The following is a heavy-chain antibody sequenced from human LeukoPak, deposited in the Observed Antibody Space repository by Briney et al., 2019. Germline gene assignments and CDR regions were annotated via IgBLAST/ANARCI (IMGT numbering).Heavy chain of an antibody. CDR1: GFTFSNAW. J-gene: IGHJ3*02. CDR2: SKSKSDGGTI. D-gene: IGHD1-26*01. V-gene: IGHV3-15*01. CDR3: TSESAGSHVI. Sequence: GGSLRLSCVASGFTFSNAWMNWVRQAPGKGLEWVGLSKSKSDGGTIDDAAPVKGRFTISRDDSKNALYLQMNSLRTEDTAVYYCTSESAGSHVIWGQGTAVTVSS.